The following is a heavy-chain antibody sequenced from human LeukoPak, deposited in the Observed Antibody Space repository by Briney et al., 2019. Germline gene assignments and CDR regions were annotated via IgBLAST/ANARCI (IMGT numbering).Heavy chain of an antibody. V-gene: IGHV4-30-4*08. CDR2: IYYSGST. CDR1: GGSISSGDYY. J-gene: IGHJ4*02. Sequence: SETLSLTCTVPGGSISSGDYYWSWIRQPPGKGLEWIGYIYYSGSTYYNPSLKSRVTISVDTSKNQFSLKLSSVTAADTAVYYCATRIVGAAKLDYWGQGTLVTVSP. CDR3: ATRIVGAAKLDY. D-gene: IGHD1-26*01.